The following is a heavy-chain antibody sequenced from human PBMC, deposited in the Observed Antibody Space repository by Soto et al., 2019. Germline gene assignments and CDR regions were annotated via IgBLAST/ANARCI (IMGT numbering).Heavy chain of an antibody. Sequence: WASVKVYCKASGYTFTSYDINWVRQATGQGLEWMGWMNAYSGNTNYAQKLQGRVTMTTNTSTSTAYMELRSLRSDDTAVYYCALDPMTRHLQILYSGQAALVTVS. CDR1: GYTFTSYD. CDR3: ALDPMTRHLQILY. CDR2: MNAYSGNT. J-gene: IGHJ4*02. V-gene: IGHV1-8*01. D-gene: IGHD3-9*01.